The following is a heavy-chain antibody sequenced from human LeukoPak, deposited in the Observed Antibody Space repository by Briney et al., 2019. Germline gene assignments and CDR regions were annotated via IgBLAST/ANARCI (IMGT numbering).Heavy chain of an antibody. CDR2: IYYSGST. D-gene: IGHD6-19*01. CDR3: ARIDRAVAGTIDY. CDR1: GGSISSYF. V-gene: IGHV4-59*08. J-gene: IGHJ4*02. Sequence: SETLSLTCTVSGGSISSYFWSWIRQPPGKGLEWIGYIYYSGSTNYHPSLKSRVTMSVDTSKNQFSLKLSSVTAADTAVYYCARIDRAVAGTIDYWGQGTLGTVSS.